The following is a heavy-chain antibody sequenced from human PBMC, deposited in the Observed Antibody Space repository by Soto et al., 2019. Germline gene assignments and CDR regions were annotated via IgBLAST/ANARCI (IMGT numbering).Heavy chain of an antibody. J-gene: IGHJ4*02. V-gene: IGHV3-30*18. CDR1: GFTFSSYG. CDR3: AKDHTGSIAAAPNTDY. CDR2: ISYDGSNK. Sequence: GGCLRLSCAASGFTFSSYGMHWVRQAPGKGLEWVAVISYDGSNKYYADSVKGRFTISRDNSKNTLYLQMNSLRAEDTAVYYCAKDHTGSIAAAPNTDYWGQGTLVTVSS. D-gene: IGHD6-13*01.